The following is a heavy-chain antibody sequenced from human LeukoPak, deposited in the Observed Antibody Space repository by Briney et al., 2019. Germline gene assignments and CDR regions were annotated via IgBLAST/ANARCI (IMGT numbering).Heavy chain of an antibody. CDR3: ARDPNILMGANFHS. CDR2: INQDESKK. J-gene: IGHJ4*02. CDR1: GFTFSGSA. Sequence: QSGGSLRLSCAASGFTFSGSALHWVRQAPGKGLEWVANINQDESKKYYVDSVKGRFTISRDNAKNSLYLQMDSLRAEDTAVYYCARDPNILMGANFHSWGQGTLVTVSS. V-gene: IGHV3-7*01. D-gene: IGHD1-26*01.